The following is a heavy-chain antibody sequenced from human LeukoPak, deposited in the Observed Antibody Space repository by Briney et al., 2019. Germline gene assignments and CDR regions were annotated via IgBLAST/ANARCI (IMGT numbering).Heavy chain of an antibody. CDR1: GYTFTSYY. D-gene: IGHD1-26*01. CDR2: IIPIFGTA. V-gene: IGHV1-69*13. CDR3: ARGVVGATTGAYSFDY. Sequence: ASVKVSCKASGYTFTSYYMHWVRQAPGQGLEWMGGIIPIFGTANYAQKFQGRVTIIADESTSTAYMELSSLRSEDTAVYYCARGVVGATTGAYSFDYWGRGTLVTVSS. J-gene: IGHJ4*02.